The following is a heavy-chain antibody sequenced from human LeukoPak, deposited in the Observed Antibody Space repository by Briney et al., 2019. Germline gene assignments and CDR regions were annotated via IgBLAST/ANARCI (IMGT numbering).Heavy chain of an antibody. CDR2: IYYSGST. V-gene: IGHV4-59*01. J-gene: IGHJ3*02. CDR1: GGSISSYY. D-gene: IGHD3-3*01. CDR3: ARVQGGLWYYDFWSGYRALDAFDI. Sequence: SETLSLTCTVSGGSISSYYWSRIRQPPGKGLEWIGYIYYSGSTHYNPSLKSRVTISVDTSKNQFSLKLSSVTAADTAVYYCARVQGGLWYYDFWSGYRALDAFDIWGQGTMVTVSS.